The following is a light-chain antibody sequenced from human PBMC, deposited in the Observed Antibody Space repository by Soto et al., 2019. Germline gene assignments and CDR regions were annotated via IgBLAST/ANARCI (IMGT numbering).Light chain of an antibody. CDR2: DVS. CDR1: SSDVGGYNY. J-gene: IGLJ1*01. Sequence: QSALTQPASVSGSPGQSITISCTGTSSDVGGYNYVSWYQQHPGKAPKLMIYDVSNRPSGVSNRFSGSKSGNTASLTISGLQAEDGADYYCSSYTSSSTLLYVFGPGTKVTVL. V-gene: IGLV2-14*01. CDR3: SSYTSSSTLLYV.